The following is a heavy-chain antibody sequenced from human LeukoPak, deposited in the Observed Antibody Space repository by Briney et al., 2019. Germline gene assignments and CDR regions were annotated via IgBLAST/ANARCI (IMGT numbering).Heavy chain of an antibody. D-gene: IGHD3-16*01. CDR2: IRYDGSNK. CDR3: ARVPRLGELGSPENYYFDY. J-gene: IGHJ4*02. Sequence: GGSLRLSCAASGFTFSTYGMHWVRQAPGKGLEWVAFIRYDGSNKYYADSVKGRFTISRDNSKNTVYLQMNSLRAEDTAVYYCARVPRLGELGSPENYYFDYWGQGTLVTVSS. CDR1: GFTFSTYG. V-gene: IGHV3-30*02.